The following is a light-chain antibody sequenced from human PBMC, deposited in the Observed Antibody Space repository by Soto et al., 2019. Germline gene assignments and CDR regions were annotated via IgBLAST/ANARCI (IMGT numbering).Light chain of an antibody. CDR3: NSYTSSSTGV. J-gene: IGLJ3*02. CDR2: DVT. Sequence: QSALTQPASVSGSPGQSITISCTGTSNDVGGYNYVSWYQQHPGKAPKLLIYDVTYRLSGVSNRFSGSKSGSTASLTISGLQAEDEADYYCNSYTSSSTGVFGGGTKVTVL. CDR1: SNDVGGYNY. V-gene: IGLV2-14*03.